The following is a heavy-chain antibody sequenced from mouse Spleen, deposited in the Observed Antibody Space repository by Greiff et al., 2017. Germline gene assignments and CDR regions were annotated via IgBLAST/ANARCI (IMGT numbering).Heavy chain of an antibody. CDR2: ISSGGSYT. V-gene: IGHV5-9-3*01. CDR1: GFTFSSYA. CDR3: ARQDPAGDAMDY. Sequence: EVKLVESGGGLVKPGGSLKLSCAASGFTFSSYAMSWVRQTPEKRLEWVATISSGGSYTYYPDSVKGRFTVSRDNAKNTLYLQMSSLRSEDTAMYYCARQDPAGDAMDYWGQGTSVTVSS. J-gene: IGHJ4*01.